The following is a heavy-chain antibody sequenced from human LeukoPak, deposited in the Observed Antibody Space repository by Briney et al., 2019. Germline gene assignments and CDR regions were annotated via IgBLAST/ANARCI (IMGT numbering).Heavy chain of an antibody. CDR2: ISYDGSDK. CDR3: ARAMGRIPYYYDTLDF. V-gene: IGHV3-30*04. J-gene: IGHJ4*02. Sequence: PGGSLRLSCAASGFTFSTYAMLWVRQAPGKGLEWVAVISYDGSDKYYADSVKGRFTISRDNSKNTLYLQMNSLRTEDTAVYYCARAMGRIPYYYDTLDFWGQGTLVTVSS. CDR1: GFTFSTYA. D-gene: IGHD3-22*01.